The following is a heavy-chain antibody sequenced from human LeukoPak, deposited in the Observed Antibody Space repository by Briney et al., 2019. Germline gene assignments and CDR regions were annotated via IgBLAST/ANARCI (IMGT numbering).Heavy chain of an antibody. D-gene: IGHD4-17*01. CDR1: GGSFSGYY. CDR3: ARGDSAKVTYYFDY. CDR2: INHSGST. V-gene: IGHV4-34*01. J-gene: IGHJ4*02. Sequence: SETLSLTCAVYGGSFSGYYWSWIRQPPVKGLEWIGEINHSGSTNYNPSLKSRVTISVDTSKNQFSLKLSSVTAADTAVYYCARGDSAKVTYYFDYWGQGTLVTVSS.